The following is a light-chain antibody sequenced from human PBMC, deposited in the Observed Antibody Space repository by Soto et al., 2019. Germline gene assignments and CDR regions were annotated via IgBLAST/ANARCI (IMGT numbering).Light chain of an antibody. CDR1: QSVSSSY. CDR3: PQSGSSPGWT. CDR2: GAS. J-gene: IGKJ1*01. Sequence: EIVLTQSPGTLSLSPGERATLSCRASQSVSSSYLAWYQQKPGQAPRLLIYGASRRATGIPDRFSGSGSGRDFTLTISRLEAEDFAVYYCPQSGSSPGWTFGQGTKVEIK. V-gene: IGKV3-20*01.